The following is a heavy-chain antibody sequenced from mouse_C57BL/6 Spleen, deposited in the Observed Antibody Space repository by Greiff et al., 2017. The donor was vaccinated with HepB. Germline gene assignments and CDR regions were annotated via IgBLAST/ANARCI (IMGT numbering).Heavy chain of an antibody. CDR2: INPSSGYT. CDR1: GYTFTSYT. J-gene: IGHJ2*01. CDR3: ARSRDVDYFDD. D-gene: IGHD3-3*01. V-gene: IGHV1-4*01. Sequence: VQLQQSGAELARPGASVKMSCKASGYTFTSYTMHWVKQRPGQGLEWIGYINPSSGYTKYNQKFKDKATLTADKSSSTAYMQLSILTSEDSAVYYCARSRDVDYFDDWGQGTTLTVSS.